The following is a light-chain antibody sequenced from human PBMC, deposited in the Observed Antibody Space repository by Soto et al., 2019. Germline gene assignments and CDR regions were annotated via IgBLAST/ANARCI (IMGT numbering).Light chain of an antibody. J-gene: IGKJ5*01. V-gene: IGKV3D-20*01. Sequence: DIVLTQSPATLSLSPGERATLSCGASQSVSRNYLAWYQQKPGLAPRLLIYDASSRATGIPDRFSGSGSGTDFTLSISRLEPEDFAVYYCQQYARTPITFGQGTRLEIK. CDR1: QSVSRNY. CDR2: DAS. CDR3: QQYARTPIT.